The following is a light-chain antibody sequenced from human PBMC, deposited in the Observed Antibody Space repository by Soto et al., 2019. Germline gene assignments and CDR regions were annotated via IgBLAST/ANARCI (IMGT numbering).Light chain of an antibody. Sequence: EIVWTQSPVTLSLSPGATATLSARASESVVRYLAWYQQKPGQAPRLLMYDKSKRATGIPARFSGSGYGRGFTLTIRSLEPEDFAVYYCQQRSNWPRHFGGGTKVESK. CDR2: DKS. J-gene: IGKJ4*01. CDR1: ESVVRY. V-gene: IGKV3-11*02. CDR3: QQRSNWPRH.